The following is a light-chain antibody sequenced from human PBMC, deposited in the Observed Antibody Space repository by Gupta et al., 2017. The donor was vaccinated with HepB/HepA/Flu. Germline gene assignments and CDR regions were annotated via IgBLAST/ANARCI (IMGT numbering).Light chain of an antibody. Sequence: QSALTQPASVSGSPGQSITISCTGTSSDVGGYNCVSWYQQHPGKAPKLMMYDVSNRPSGISNRFSGSKSGNKESLTISGLQAEDEAEYYCSSSKNRPTLFVFGGGTKMTVL. J-gene: IGLJ2*01. CDR3: SSSKNRPTLFV. V-gene: IGLV2-14*03. CDR2: DVS. CDR1: SSDVGGYNC.